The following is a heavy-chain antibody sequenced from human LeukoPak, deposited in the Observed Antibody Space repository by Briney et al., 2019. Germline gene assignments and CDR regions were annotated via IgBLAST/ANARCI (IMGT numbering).Heavy chain of an antibody. CDR3: VRDGPFGSGTFGY. Sequence: GGSLRLSCVASGFSFSRSWMSWVRQAPGKGLEWVANIKVDGSEKHYLDSVEGRFIISRDNAKHSLHLQMNNLRAEDTAEYYCVRDGPFGSGTFGYWAQGTLVSVSS. CDR1: GFSFSRSW. CDR2: IKVDGSEK. D-gene: IGHD3-10*01. V-gene: IGHV3-7*01. J-gene: IGHJ4*02.